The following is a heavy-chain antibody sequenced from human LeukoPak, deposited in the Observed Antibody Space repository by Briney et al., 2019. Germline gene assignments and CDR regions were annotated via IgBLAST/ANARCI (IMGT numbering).Heavy chain of an antibody. J-gene: IGHJ6*03. CDR3: AREVVLRSISGYYYYYMDV. CDR1: GGSISSYY. V-gene: IGHV4-59*01. CDR2: IYYSGSP. D-gene: IGHD3-10*01. Sequence: SESLSLTCTVSGGSISSYYWSWIRQPPGKGLEWVGYIYYSGSPNYNPSLKSRVTISVDTSKNQFSLKLSSVTAADSAVYYCAREVVLRSISGYYYYYMDVWGKGTTVTVSS.